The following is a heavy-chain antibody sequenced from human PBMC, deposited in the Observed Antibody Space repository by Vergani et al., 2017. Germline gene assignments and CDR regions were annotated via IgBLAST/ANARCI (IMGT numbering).Heavy chain of an antibody. Sequence: QVQLQQWGAGLLKPSETLSLTCAVYGGSFSGYYWSWIRQPPGKGLEWIGEINHSGSTNYNQSLKSRVTISVDTSKNQVSLKLSSVTAADTAVYYCARGFYGDGYKDAFDIWGQGTMVTVSA. V-gene: IGHV4-34*01. J-gene: IGHJ3*02. CDR1: GGSFSGYY. CDR3: ARGFYGDGYKDAFDI. D-gene: IGHD5-24*01. CDR2: INHSGST.